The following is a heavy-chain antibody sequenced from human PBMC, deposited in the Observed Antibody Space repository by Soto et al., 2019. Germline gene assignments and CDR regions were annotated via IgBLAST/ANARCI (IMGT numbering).Heavy chain of an antibody. D-gene: IGHD6-13*01. V-gene: IGHV1-69*01. Sequence: QVQLVQSGAEVKKPGSSVKVSCKASGGTFSSYAISWVRQAPGQGLEWMGGIIPIFGTANYAQKFQGRVTITADESTSTAYIELSSLRSEDTAVYYCARGRSDSSSWYGTIDYWGQGTLVTVSS. J-gene: IGHJ4*02. CDR3: ARGRSDSSSWYGTIDY. CDR1: GGTFSSYA. CDR2: IIPIFGTA.